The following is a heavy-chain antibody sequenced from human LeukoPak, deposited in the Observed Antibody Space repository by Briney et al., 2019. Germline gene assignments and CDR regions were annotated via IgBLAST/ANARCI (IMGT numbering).Heavy chain of an antibody. CDR2: IDPSDSYT. V-gene: IGHV5-10-1*01. Sequence: GESLKISCKGSGYSFTSYWISWVRQMPGKGLEWMGRIDPSDSYTNYSPSFQGHVTISADKSISTAYLQWSSLKASDTAMYYCARHGSPYSSSWYAQYYFDYWGQGTLVTVSS. CDR3: ARHGSPYSSSWYAQYYFDY. D-gene: IGHD6-13*01. CDR1: GYSFTSYW. J-gene: IGHJ4*02.